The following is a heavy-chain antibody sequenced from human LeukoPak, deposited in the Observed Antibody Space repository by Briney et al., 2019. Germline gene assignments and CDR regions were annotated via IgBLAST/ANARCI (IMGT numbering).Heavy chain of an antibody. CDR2: ISSSGSTI. CDR1: GFTWNTVD. V-gene: IGHV3-48*03. J-gene: IGHJ4*02. D-gene: IGHD1-1*01. Sequence: GGSLRLSCSASGFTWNTVDMNWFRQAPGKGLKWLSFISSSGSTIYYADSVKGRFTISRDNAKNSLYLQMNSLRAEDTAVYYCARVGPLYNVPAFFDYWGQGTLVTVSS. CDR3: ARVGPLYNVPAFFDY.